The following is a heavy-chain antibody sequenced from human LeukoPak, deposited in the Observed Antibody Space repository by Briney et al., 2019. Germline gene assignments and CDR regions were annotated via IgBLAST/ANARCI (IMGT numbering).Heavy chain of an antibody. Sequence: SETLSLTCTVSGGSISSYYWSWIRQPPGKGLEWIGYIYYSGSTYYNPSLKSRVTISVDTSKNQFSLKLSSVTAADTAVYYCARFSRNYYYYGMDVWGQGTTVTVSS. CDR2: IYYSGST. CDR1: GGSISSYY. CDR3: ARFSRNYYYYGMDV. V-gene: IGHV4-59*01. J-gene: IGHJ6*02. D-gene: IGHD2-2*01.